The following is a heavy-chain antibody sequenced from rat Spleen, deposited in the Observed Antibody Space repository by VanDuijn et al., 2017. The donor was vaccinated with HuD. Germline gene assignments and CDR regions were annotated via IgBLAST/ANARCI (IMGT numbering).Heavy chain of an antibody. D-gene: IGHD1-1*01. Sequence: QVQLKESGPGLVQPSQTLSLTCTVSGLSLSSNSVTWIRQPPGKGLEWMGVMWSDGDTSYNSALKSRLSISRDTFKNQIFLKMNSLRSEDTTTYYCTRDPITTRDYFDYWGQGVMVTVSS. CDR3: TRDPITTRDYFDY. V-gene: IGHV2-32*01. CDR2: MWSDGDT. CDR1: GLSLSSNS. J-gene: IGHJ2*01.